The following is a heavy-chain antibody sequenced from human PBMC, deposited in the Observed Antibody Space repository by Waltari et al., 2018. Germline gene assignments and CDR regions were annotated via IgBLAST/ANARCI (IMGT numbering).Heavy chain of an antibody. CDR2: IYTSGNT. CDR1: GGSITRCIYS. J-gene: IGHJ4*02. Sequence: QVQLQESGPGLVKPSPTLSLTCRASGGSITRCIYSWTWIRQPAGKGLEWIGRIYTSGNTDYTPSLKSRVTMSMDTSKNQFSLNLSSVTAADTAVYYCARFLRDYSFDYWGQGTLVTVSS. CDR3: ARFLRDYSFDY. V-gene: IGHV4-61*02. D-gene: IGHD4-17*01.